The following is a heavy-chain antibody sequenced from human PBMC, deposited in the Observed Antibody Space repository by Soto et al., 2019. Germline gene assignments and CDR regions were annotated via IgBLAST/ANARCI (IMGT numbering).Heavy chain of an antibody. V-gene: IGHV1-2*02. D-gene: IGHD5-18*01. J-gene: IGHJ4*02. CDR2: INPNSGGT. Sequence: ASVKVSCKASGYTFTGYYMHWVRQAPGQGLEWMGWINPNSGGTNYAQKFQGRVTMTRDTSISTAYMELSRLRSDDTAVSYCASEDTAMVTVDYWGQGTLVTVSS. CDR3: ASEDTAMVTVDY. CDR1: GYTFTGYY.